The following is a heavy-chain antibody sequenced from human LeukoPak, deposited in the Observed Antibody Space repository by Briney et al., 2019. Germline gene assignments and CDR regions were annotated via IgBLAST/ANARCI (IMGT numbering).Heavy chain of an antibody. J-gene: IGHJ4*02. CDR1: GFTFSSYS. D-gene: IGHD3-3*01. CDR3: AREGYDFWSGYRNYFDY. CDR2: ISSSSSTI. Sequence: PGGSLRLSCAASGFTFSSYSMNWVRQAPVKGLEWVSYISSSSSTIYYADSVKGRFTISGDNAKNSLYLQMNSLRAEDTAVYYCAREGYDFWSGYRNYFDYWGQGTLVTVSS. V-gene: IGHV3-48*01.